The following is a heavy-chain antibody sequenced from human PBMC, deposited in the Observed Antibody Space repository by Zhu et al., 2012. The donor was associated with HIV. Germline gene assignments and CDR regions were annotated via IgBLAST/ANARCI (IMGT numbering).Heavy chain of an antibody. D-gene: IGHD3-10*01. CDR1: GASISSGDHY. J-gene: IGHJ4*02. CDR3: ARATPGYFGSGIDF. V-gene: IGHV4-30-4*08. Sequence: QVQLQESGPRLVKPSQTLSLTCTVSGASISSGDHYWTWIRQPPGKGLEWMGSIYYTGSTYYNPSLKGRILLSVVTSKNQLSLSLNYVTAADTAVYYCARATPGYFGSGIDFWGQGNPGHRLL. CDR2: IYYTGST.